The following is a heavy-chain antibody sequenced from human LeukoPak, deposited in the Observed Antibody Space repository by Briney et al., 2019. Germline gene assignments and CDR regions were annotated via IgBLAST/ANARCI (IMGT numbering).Heavy chain of an antibody. CDR3: ARGVGYCSGGSCWDWFDP. Sequence: SETLSLTCTVSGGSISSYYWSWIRHPPGKGLEWIGYIYYSGSTNYNPSLKSRVTISVDTSKNQFSLKLSSVTAADTAVYYCARGVGYCSGGSCWDWFDPWGQGTLVTVSS. CDR2: IYYSGST. D-gene: IGHD2-15*01. CDR1: GGSISSYY. J-gene: IGHJ5*02. V-gene: IGHV4-59*01.